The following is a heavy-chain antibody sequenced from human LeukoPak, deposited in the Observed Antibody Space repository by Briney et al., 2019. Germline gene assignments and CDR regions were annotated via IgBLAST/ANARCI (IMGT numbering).Heavy chain of an antibody. J-gene: IGHJ4*02. CDR3: ARVGLCGGDCYLTDY. V-gene: IGHV1-69*13. CDR1: GGTFSSYA. Sequence: SVKVSCKASGGTFSSYAISWVRQAPGQGLEWMGGIIPIFGTANYAQKFQGRVTITADESTSTAYMELSSLRSEDTAVYYCARVGLCGGDCYLTDYWGQGTLVTVSS. D-gene: IGHD2-21*01. CDR2: IIPIFGTA.